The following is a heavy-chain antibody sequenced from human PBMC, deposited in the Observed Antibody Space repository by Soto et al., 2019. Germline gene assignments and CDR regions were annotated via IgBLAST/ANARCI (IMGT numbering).Heavy chain of an antibody. CDR2: ISGSGGT. Sequence: PGGSLRLSCAASGFTFSTYAMSWVRQAPGKGLEWVSGISGSGGTYYADSVKGRFTISRDNSKSTLYLQMNSLRVEDTALYYCAKIPISSAWLDFDHWGQGTLVTVSS. D-gene: IGHD6-19*01. CDR3: AKIPISSAWLDFDH. CDR1: GFTFSTYA. V-gene: IGHV3-23*01. J-gene: IGHJ4*02.